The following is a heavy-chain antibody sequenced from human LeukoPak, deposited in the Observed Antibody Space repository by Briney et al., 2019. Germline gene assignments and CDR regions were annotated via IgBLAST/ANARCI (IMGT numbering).Heavy chain of an antibody. CDR2: IKQDGSEK. J-gene: IGHJ4*02. D-gene: IGHD5-18*01. V-gene: IGHV3-7*01. Sequence: GGSLRLSCAASGFTFSSYWMSWVRQAPGKGLEWVANIKQDGSEKYYVDSVKGRFTISRDNAKNSLYLQMNSLRAEDTAVYYCARASEPGMQLWLQFDYWGQGTLVTVSS. CDR3: ARASEPGMQLWLQFDY. CDR1: GFTFSSYW.